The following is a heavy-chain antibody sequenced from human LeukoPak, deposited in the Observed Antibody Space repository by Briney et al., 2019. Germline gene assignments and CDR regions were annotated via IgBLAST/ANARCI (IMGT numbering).Heavy chain of an antibody. CDR1: GLNFDDYG. D-gene: IGHD3-22*01. CDR3: AKGDSSGYYTSVHY. V-gene: IGHV3-9*01. J-gene: IGHJ4*02. Sequence: GGSLRLSCAPSGLNFDDYGMHWVRQAPGKGLEWVSGISWNSGSIGYADSVKGRFTISRDNAKNSLYLQMNSLRAEDTALYYCAKGDSSGYYTSVHYWGQGTLVTVSS. CDR2: ISWNSGSI.